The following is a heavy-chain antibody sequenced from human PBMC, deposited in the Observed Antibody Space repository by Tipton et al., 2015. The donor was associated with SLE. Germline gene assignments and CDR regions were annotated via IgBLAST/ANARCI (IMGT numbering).Heavy chain of an antibody. V-gene: IGHV1-2*02. CDR3: ARAAGLAAPGR. J-gene: IGHJ4*02. CDR2: INPNGGAT. D-gene: IGHD6-13*01. CDR1: GYTFTGYY. Sequence: QVQLVQSGAEVKQPGASVKVSCKASGYTFTGYYLHWVRQAPGQGLEYMGWINPNGGATNYAQKFKGRITMTRDTSISTAYMDLSRLTSDDTAVYYCARAAGLAAPGRWGQGTLVTVSS.